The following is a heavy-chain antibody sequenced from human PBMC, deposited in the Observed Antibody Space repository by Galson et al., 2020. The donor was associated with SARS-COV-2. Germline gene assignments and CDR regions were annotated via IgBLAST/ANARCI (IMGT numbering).Heavy chain of an antibody. Sequence: GGSLRLSCAASGFTFSSHGMHWVRQAPGMGLEWVAFILFVVSNKYYADSVKGRFTISRDNSKNTLYLQMNSLRAEDTAVYYCARDVGGWYYFDYWGQGTLVTVSS. J-gene: IGHJ4*02. CDR1: GFTFSSHG. CDR2: ILFVVSNK. CDR3: ARDVGGWYYFDY. D-gene: IGHD6-19*01. V-gene: IGHV3-30*03.